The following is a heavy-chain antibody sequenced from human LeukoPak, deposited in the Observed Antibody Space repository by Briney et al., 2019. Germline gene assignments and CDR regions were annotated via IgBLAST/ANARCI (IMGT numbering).Heavy chain of an antibody. CDR1: GFSFSGSW. CDR3: ATDGAGFDT. CDR2: MNPDGSTI. V-gene: IGHV3-7*03. J-gene: IGHJ5*02. Sequence: GGSLRLSCTASGFSFSGSWMSWVRQLPGKGLEWLADMNPDGSTIVYVDSVKGRFTISRDNAKKSLYLEMNNLRAEDTAVYYCATDGAGFDTWGQGVLVTVSS.